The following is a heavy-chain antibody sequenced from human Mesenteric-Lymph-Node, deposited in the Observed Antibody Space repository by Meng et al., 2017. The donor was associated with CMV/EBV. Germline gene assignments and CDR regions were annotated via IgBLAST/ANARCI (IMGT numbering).Heavy chain of an antibody. CDR3: ARVGGRVREFDY. V-gene: IGHV3-7*01. CDR1: GFTFSSYW. J-gene: IGHJ4*02. Sequence: GESLKISCAASGFTFSSYWMSWVRQAPGKGLEWVANIKQDGSEKYYVDSVKGRFTISRDNANDSLHLEMNSLRAEDTAVYYCARVGGRVREFDYWGQGTLVTVSS. CDR2: IKQDGSEK. D-gene: IGHD4-23*01.